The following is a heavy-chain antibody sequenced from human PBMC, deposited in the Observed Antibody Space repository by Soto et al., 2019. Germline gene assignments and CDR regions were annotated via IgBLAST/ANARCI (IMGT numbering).Heavy chain of an antibody. D-gene: IGHD4-17*01. V-gene: IGHV3-53*04. CDR1: GFTVSSNY. CDR2: IYSGGST. Sequence: EVQLVESGGGLVQPGGSLRLSCAASGFTVSSNYMSWVRQAPGKGLEWVSVIYSGGSTYYADSVKGRFTISRHNSKNTMNLQMNSLRAEYTAVYYCARVGTTIYGEYVNAFDIWGQGTMVTVSS. CDR3: ARVGTTIYGEYVNAFDI. J-gene: IGHJ3*02.